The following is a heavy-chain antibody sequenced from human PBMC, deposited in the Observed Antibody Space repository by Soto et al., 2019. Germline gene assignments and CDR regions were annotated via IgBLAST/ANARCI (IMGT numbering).Heavy chain of an antibody. Sequence: QVQLVESGGGVVQPGRSLRLSCAASGFTFSSYGMNWVRQAPGKGLEWVTVISFDGSNQYYADSVKGRFTISRDNSKNTVYLQLNSLRAEDTAVYYCAKESASSDKKYFFDFWGQGTLVAVSS. D-gene: IGHD2-21*02. CDR3: AKESASSDKKYFFDF. V-gene: IGHV3-30*18. CDR1: GFTFSSYG. CDR2: ISFDGSNQ. J-gene: IGHJ4*02.